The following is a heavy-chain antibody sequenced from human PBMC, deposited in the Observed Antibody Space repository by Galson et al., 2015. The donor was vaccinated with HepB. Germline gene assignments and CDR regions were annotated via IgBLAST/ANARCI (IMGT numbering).Heavy chain of an antibody. CDR1: GFTLSNAW. V-gene: IGHV3-15*01. CDR2: IKSKTDGGTT. Sequence: SLRLSCAASGFTLSNAWMSWVRQAPGKGLEWVGRIKSKTDGGTTDYAAPVKGRFTISRDDSKNTLYLQMNSLKTEDTAVYYCTTEGDSMIVVVIGAFDYWGQGTLVTVSS. J-gene: IGHJ4*02. D-gene: IGHD3-22*01. CDR3: TTEGDSMIVVVIGAFDY.